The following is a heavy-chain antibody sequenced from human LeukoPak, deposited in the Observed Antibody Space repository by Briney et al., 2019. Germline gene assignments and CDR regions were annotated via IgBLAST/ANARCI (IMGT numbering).Heavy chain of an antibody. CDR3: ARDKQVGATLLDC. CDR1: GFTFSSYS. V-gene: IGHV3-21*01. J-gene: IGHJ4*02. Sequence: GGSLRLSCAASGFTFSSYSMNWVRQAPGKGLEWVSSISSSSSYIYYADSVKGRFTISRDNAKHSLYLQIDSLRAEDTAMFYCARDKQVGATLLDCSGQGTLVTVSS. CDR2: ISSSSSYI. D-gene: IGHD1-26*01.